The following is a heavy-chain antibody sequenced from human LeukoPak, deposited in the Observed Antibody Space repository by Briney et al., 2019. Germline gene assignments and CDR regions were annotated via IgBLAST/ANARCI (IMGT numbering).Heavy chain of an antibody. V-gene: IGHV4-39*02. J-gene: IGHJ4*02. CDR2: IRYRGTT. CDR1: GGFVSATTYY. Sequence: PSETLSLTCTVSGGFVSATTYYWGWIRQPPGKGLEWIGSIRYRGTTDYNPSLKSRVNISLDAPKNQFSLKLSSMTAADTAVYYCARDYYDSSGYLRWGQGTLVTVSS. D-gene: IGHD3-22*01. CDR3: ARDYYDSSGYLR.